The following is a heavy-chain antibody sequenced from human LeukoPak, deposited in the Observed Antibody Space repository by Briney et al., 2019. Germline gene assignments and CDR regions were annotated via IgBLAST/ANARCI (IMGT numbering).Heavy chain of an antibody. CDR2: INTVNSTP. D-gene: IGHD3-10*01. J-gene: IGHJ5*02. CDR1: GYSFTHYG. V-gene: IGHV1-18*01. CDR3: ARDRGLVRHTNWLDP. Sequence: ASVTVSCKTLGYSFTHYGISWVRQAPGQGLEWLGRINTVNSTPEIEQKFQDRVTVTTDKSTATAYMELKNLTSDDTAVYYCARDRGLVRHTNWLDPWGQGTLVTVSS.